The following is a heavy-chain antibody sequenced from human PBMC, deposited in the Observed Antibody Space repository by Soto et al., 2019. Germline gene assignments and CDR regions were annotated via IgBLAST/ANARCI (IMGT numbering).Heavy chain of an antibody. J-gene: IGHJ5*02. CDR1: GGTFISYA. CDR2: IIPIFGTP. V-gene: IGHV1-69*06. CDR3: ARGSFSSSSSWFDP. Sequence: SVKVSCKAYGGTFISYAISWVRQAPGQGLEWMGGIIPIFGTPNYAQKFQGRVTISADKSTSTAYMELSSLRSEDTAMYYCARGSFSSSSSWFDPWGRGTLVTVSS. D-gene: IGHD6-6*01.